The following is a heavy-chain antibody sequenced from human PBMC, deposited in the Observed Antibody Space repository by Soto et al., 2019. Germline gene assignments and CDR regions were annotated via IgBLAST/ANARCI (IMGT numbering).Heavy chain of an antibody. D-gene: IGHD2-15*01. Sequence: QITLKESGPTLVKPTQTLTLTCTFSGFSLSTSGVGVGWIRQPPGKALEWLALIYWDDDKRYSPSLKSRLTITKDTSKNQVVLTMTNMDPVDTATYYCAHDTLYCSGGSCYSYLGMDVWGRGTTVTVSS. CDR3: AHDTLYCSGGSCYSYLGMDV. CDR1: GFSLSTSGVG. CDR2: IYWDDDK. J-gene: IGHJ6*02. V-gene: IGHV2-5*02.